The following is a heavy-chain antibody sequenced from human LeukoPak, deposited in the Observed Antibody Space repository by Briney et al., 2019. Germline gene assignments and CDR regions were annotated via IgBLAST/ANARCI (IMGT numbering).Heavy chain of an antibody. D-gene: IGHD1-1*01. Sequence: SETLSLTCAVYGGSFSGYYWSWIRQPPGKGLEWIGEINHSGSTNYNPSLKSRVTISVDTSKNQFYLKLSPVTAADTAVYYCARGRGYPNYFDYWGQGTLVTVSS. V-gene: IGHV4-34*01. CDR2: INHSGST. CDR1: GGSFSGYY. J-gene: IGHJ4*02. CDR3: ARGRGYPNYFDY.